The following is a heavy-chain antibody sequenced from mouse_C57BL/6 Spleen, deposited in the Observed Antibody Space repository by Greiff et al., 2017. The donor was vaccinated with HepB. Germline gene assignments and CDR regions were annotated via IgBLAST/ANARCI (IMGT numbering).Heavy chain of an antibody. D-gene: IGHD1-1*01. CDR2: ISSGSSTI. Sequence: EVMLVESGGGLVKPGGSLKLSCAASGFTFSDYGMHWVRQAPEKGLEWVAYISSGSSTIYYADTVKGRFTISRDNAKNTLFLQMTSLRSEDTAMYYCARLSTTVVAYYFDYWGQGTTLTVSS. CDR1: GFTFSDYG. J-gene: IGHJ2*01. CDR3: ARLSTTVVAYYFDY. V-gene: IGHV5-17*01.